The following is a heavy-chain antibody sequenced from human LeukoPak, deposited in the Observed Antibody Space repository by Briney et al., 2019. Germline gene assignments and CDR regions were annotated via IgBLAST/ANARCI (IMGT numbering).Heavy chain of an antibody. Sequence: CASVKDSRKASGYTYTNYYLHWLRQAPGQGLAWMGWINPNSGATNYQQTFQGRVTMTRGTSISTAYMELSSLRSDDAAVYYCARGAYYSDNRPLHYWGQGTLVTVSS. CDR2: INPNSGAT. CDR1: GYTYTNYY. J-gene: IGHJ4*02. CDR3: ARGAYYSDNRPLHY. D-gene: IGHD3-22*01. V-gene: IGHV1-2*02.